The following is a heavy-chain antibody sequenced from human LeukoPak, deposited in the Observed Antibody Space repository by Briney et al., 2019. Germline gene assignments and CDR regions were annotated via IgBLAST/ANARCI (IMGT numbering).Heavy chain of an antibody. CDR1: GFTLDDYG. J-gene: IGHJ4*02. CDR3: ARDPLSQYYYDSSGYFGY. Sequence: PGGSLRPSCAASGFTLDDYGMSWVRQAPGKGLEWVSGINWNGGSTGYADSVKGRFTISRDNAKNSLYLQMNSLRAEDTALYYCARDPLSQYYYDSSGYFGYWGQGTLVTVSS. CDR2: INWNGGST. D-gene: IGHD3-22*01. V-gene: IGHV3-20*04.